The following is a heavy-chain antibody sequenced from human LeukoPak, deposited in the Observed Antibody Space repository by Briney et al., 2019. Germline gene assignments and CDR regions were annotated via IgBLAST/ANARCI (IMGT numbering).Heavy chain of an antibody. CDR3: AKDGDFDWLLLGFDY. J-gene: IGHJ4*02. D-gene: IGHD3-9*01. CDR2: ISGSGGST. CDR1: GFTFSSYA. Sequence: GGSLRLSCAASGFTFSSYAMSWVRQAPGKGLEWVSAISGSGGSTYCADSVKGRFTISRDNSKNTLYLQMNSLRAEDTAVYYCAKDGDFDWLLLGFDYWGQGTLVTVSS. V-gene: IGHV3-23*01.